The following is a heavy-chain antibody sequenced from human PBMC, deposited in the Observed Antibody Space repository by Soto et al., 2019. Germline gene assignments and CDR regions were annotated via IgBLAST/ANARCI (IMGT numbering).Heavy chain of an antibody. J-gene: IGHJ6*03. CDR1: GVTFGGSA. Sequence: GRSLRLSCAASGVTFGGSAMHRVRQASGKGLEWVGRIRSKANSYATAYAASVKGRFTISRDDSKNTAYLQMNSLKTEDTAVYYCTRGHPVVPYYYYYMDVWGKGTTVTVSS. D-gene: IGHD6-6*01. CDR2: IRSKANSYAT. CDR3: TRGHPVVPYYYYYMDV. V-gene: IGHV3-73*01.